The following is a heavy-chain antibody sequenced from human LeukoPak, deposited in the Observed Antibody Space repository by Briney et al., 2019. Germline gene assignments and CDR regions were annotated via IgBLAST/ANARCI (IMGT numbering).Heavy chain of an antibody. J-gene: IGHJ4*02. V-gene: IGHV4-34*01. Sequence: SETLPLTCAVYGGSFSGYYWSWIRQPPGKGLEWIGEINHSGSTNYNPSLKSRVTISVDTSRNQFSLKLSSVTAADTAVYYCARFRWGSGGPYFDYWGQGTLVTVSS. CDR3: ARFRWGSGGPYFDY. CDR1: GGSFSGYY. CDR2: INHSGST. D-gene: IGHD3-16*01.